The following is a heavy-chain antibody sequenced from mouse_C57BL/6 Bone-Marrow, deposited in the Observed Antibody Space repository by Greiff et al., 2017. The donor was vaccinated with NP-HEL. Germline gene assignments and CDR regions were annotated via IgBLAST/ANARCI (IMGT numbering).Heavy chain of an antibody. CDR1: GFSLTSYG. V-gene: IGHV2-5*01. J-gene: IGHJ4*01. CDR2: IWRGGST. Sequence: VMLVESGPGLVQPSQSLSITCTVSGFSLTSYGVHWVRQSPGKGLEWLGVIWRGGSTDYNAAFMSRLSITKDNSKSQVFFKMNSLQADDTAIDYCAKILSGTCYAMDYWGQGTSVTVSS. D-gene: IGHD4-1*01. CDR3: AKILSGTCYAMDY.